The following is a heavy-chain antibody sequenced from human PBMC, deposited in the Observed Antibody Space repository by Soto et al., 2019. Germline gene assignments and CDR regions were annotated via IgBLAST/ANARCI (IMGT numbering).Heavy chain of an antibody. CDR3: AHPRGYGVFDAYDI. CDR2: ISGDGVST. D-gene: IGHD4-17*01. J-gene: IGHJ3*02. V-gene: IGHV3-23*01. Sequence: GALRLSGSASGFTFSNYAMTWVGQAPGKGLAWVSAISGDGVSTYYADSVKGRFTISRHNSLNRLYLQMNSLRTEDTAVYYCAHPRGYGVFDAYDISGQRAMVTVSS. CDR1: GFTFSNYA.